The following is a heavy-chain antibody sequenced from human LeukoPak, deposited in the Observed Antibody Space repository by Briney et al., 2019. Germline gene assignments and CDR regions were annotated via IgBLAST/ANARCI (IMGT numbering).Heavy chain of an antibody. V-gene: IGHV4-59*08. CDR1: GGSISGYY. CDR3: ARHAIYSGGYSFWFDP. CDR2: VYNSEYT. Sequence: PSETLSLTCTVSGGSISGYYWSWIRQPPGKGLEWFAYVYNSEYTNYNPSLKSRASISVDTSKNLCSLRLTSVTAADTAVYYCARHAIYSGGYSFWFDPWGLGTLATVS. D-gene: IGHD1-26*01. J-gene: IGHJ5*02.